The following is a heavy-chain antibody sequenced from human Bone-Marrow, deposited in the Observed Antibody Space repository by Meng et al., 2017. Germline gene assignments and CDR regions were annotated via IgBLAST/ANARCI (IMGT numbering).Heavy chain of an antibody. CDR2: TYYSSQWPS. J-gene: IGHJ4*02. CDR1: GDRCSVNRAL. Sequence: QVPLNRAVPEPLMPSQTLSLSCPSPGDRCSVNRALCHGVRQSPARGLEWLGHTYYSSQWPSHYGASVKSRIRIYADTSRNQLSLILNSVTPEDTAVYYCASWYGESWGQGTLVTVSS. V-gene: IGHV6-1*01. D-gene: IGHD3-10*01. CDR3: ASWYGES.